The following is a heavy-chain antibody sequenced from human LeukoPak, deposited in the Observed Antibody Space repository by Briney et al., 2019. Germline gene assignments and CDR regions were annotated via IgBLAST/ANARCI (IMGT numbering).Heavy chain of an antibody. CDR2: ISGYNGNT. J-gene: IGHJ4*02. D-gene: IGHD5-24*01. CDR1: GYTFTSYG. V-gene: IGHV1-18*01. Sequence: ASVKVSCKASGYTFTSYGISWVRQAPGQGLEWMGWISGYNGNTNCAQELQGRVTMTTDTSTSAAYMELRSLRSDDTAVYYCARDPPPRRDGYVFDYWGQGPLVTVSS. CDR3: ARDPPPRRDGYVFDY.